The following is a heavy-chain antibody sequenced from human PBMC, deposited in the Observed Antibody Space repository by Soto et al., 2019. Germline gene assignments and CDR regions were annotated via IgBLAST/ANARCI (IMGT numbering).Heavy chain of an antibody. Sequence: QPGGSLRLSCAASGFTFSSYGMHWVRQAPGKGLEWVAVISYDGSNKYYADSVKGRFTISRDNSKNTLYLQMNSLRAEDTAVYYCASPYYYDSSGYTDTFDYWGQGTLVTVSS. CDR3: ASPYYYDSSGYTDTFDY. V-gene: IGHV3-30*03. D-gene: IGHD3-22*01. J-gene: IGHJ4*02. CDR1: GFTFSSYG. CDR2: ISYDGSNK.